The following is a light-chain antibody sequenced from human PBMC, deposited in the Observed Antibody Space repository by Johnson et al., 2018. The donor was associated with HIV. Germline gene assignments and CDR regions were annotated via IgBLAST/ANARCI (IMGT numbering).Light chain of an antibody. J-gene: IGLJ1*01. CDR1: SSNIGNNY. CDR3: GTWDSSLSACYV. V-gene: IGLV1-51*01. Sequence: QSVLTQPPSVSAAPGQKVTISCSGSSSNIGNNYVSWYQQLPGTAPKLLIYDNNKRPSGIPDRFSGSKSGTSATLGITGLQTGDEADYYFGTWDSSLSACYVFGTGTKVSV. CDR2: DNN.